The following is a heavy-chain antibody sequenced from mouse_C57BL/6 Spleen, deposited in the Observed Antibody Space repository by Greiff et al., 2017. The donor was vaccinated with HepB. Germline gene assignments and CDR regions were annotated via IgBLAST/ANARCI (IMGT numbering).Heavy chain of an antibody. Sequence: VQLQQSGAELAKPGASVKLSCKASGYTFTSYWMHWVNQRPGQVLEWIGYINPSSGYTKYNQKFKDKATLTADKSSSTAYMQLSSLTYEDSAVYYCASQYYGSSYGGYYAMDYWGQGTSVTVSS. J-gene: IGHJ4*01. V-gene: IGHV1-7*01. CDR1: GYTFTSYW. CDR3: ASQYYGSSYGGYYAMDY. CDR2: INPSSGYT. D-gene: IGHD1-1*01.